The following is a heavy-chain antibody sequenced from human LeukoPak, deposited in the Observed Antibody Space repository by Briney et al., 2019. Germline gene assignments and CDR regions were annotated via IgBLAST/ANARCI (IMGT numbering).Heavy chain of an antibody. Sequence: PPETLSLTCAVYGGSFSGYYWSWIRQPPGKGLDWIGEINDSGNTNYNPSLKSRVSISVDTSKNQFSLKLSSVTAADTAVYYCARTYYDRPVDYWGQGTLVTVSS. D-gene: IGHD3-16*01. CDR1: GGSFSGYY. CDR3: ARTYYDRPVDY. J-gene: IGHJ4*02. CDR2: INDSGNT. V-gene: IGHV4-34*01.